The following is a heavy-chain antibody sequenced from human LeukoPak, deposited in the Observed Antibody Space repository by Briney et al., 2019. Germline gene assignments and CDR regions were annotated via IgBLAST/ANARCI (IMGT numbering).Heavy chain of an antibody. CDR2: ISSSSSTI. D-gene: IGHD1-26*01. J-gene: IGHJ4*02. CDR3: ARDRRGSGSSFFDY. V-gene: IGHV3-48*01. Sequence: GGSLRLSCAASGFTFSSYSINWVRQAPGKGLEWVSYISSSSSTIYYADSVKGRFTISRDNAKNSLYLQMNSLRAEDTAVYYCARDRRGSGSSFFDYWGQGTLVTVSS. CDR1: GFTFSSYS.